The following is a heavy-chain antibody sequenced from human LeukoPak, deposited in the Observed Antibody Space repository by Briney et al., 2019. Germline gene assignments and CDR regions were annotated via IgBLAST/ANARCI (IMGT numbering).Heavy chain of an antibody. V-gene: IGHV3-15*01. CDR1: GFTFTNAW. CDR2: IKRKTDGGTT. CDR3: AKHKENYGDSCLDDY. J-gene: IGHJ4*02. Sequence: PGGSLRLSCAASGFTFTNAWMSWVRQAPGKGLEWVGRIKRKTDGGTTDYAAPVKGRFTISRDDSKNTLYLQMNSLKTEDTAVYYCAKHKENYGDSCLDDYWGQGTLVTVSS. D-gene: IGHD4-17*01.